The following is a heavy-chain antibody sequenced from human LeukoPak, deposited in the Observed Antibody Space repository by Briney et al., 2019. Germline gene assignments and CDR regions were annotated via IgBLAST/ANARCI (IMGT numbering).Heavy chain of an antibody. J-gene: IGHJ4*02. CDR2: IYYSGST. Sequence: SETLSLTCTVSGGSISSYYWSWIRQPPGKGLEWIGYIYYSGSTNYNPSLKSRVTISVDTSKNQFSLKLSSVTAADTAVYYCARDSSSRYYFDYWGQGALVTVSS. V-gene: IGHV4-59*01. CDR1: GGSISSYY. CDR3: ARDSSSRYYFDY. D-gene: IGHD6-6*01.